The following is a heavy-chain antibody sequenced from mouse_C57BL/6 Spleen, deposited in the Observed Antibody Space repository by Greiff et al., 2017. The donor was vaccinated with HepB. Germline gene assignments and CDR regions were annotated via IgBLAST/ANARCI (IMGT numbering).Heavy chain of an antibody. V-gene: IGHV1-18*01. CDR1: GYTFTDYN. J-gene: IGHJ4*01. CDR2: INPNNGGT. D-gene: IGHD1-1*01. CDR3: ARIYGSSYCYAMDY. Sequence: EVQLQQSGPELVKPGASVKIPCKASGYTFTDYNMDWVKQSHGKSLEWIGDINPNNGGTIYNQKFKGKATLTVDKSSSTAYMELRSLTSEDTAVYYCARIYGSSYCYAMDYWGQGTSVTVSS.